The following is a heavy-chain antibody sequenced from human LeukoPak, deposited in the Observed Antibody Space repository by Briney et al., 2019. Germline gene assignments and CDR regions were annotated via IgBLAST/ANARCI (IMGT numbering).Heavy chain of an antibody. D-gene: IGHD3-10*01. Sequence: PSETLSLTCAVYGGSFSGYYWSWIRQPPRKGLEWIGEINHSGSTNYNPSLKSRVTISVDTSKNQFSLKLSSVTAADTAVYYCARLPRRMVRGVIKYWYFDLWGRGTLVTVSS. CDR3: ARLPRRMVRGVIKYWYFDL. V-gene: IGHV4-34*01. CDR2: INHSGST. J-gene: IGHJ2*01. CDR1: GGSFSGYY.